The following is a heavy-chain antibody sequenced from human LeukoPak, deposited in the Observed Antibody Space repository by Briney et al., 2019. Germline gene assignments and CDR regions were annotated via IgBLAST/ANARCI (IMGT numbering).Heavy chain of an antibody. J-gene: IGHJ1*01. CDR2: IFQSGSA. V-gene: IGHV4-59*01. D-gene: IGHD6-19*01. CDR1: VGSITTSY. Sequence: SETLSLTCTVSVGSITTSYWSGIGQSPGRGLEGVGYIFQSGSANYNPSLRSRVTTSIDPSKNQFSLKLTSVTAAEPAVYFCASSSRAYDWPSSGWFINWGQGAVVTVPS. CDR3: ASSSRAYDWPSSGWFIN.